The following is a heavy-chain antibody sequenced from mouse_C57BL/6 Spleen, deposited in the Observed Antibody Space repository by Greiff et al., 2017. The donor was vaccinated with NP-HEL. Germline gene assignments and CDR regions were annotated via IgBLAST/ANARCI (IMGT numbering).Heavy chain of an antibody. CDR1: GYTFTDYY. CDR3: ARADYSDDYYGYFDY. J-gene: IGHJ2*01. CDR2: INPNNGGT. Sequence: EVQLQQSGPELVKPGASVKISCKASGYTFTDYYMNWVKQSHGKSLEWIGDINPNNGGTSYNQKFKGKATLTVDKSSSPAYMELRSLTSEDSAVYYCARADYSDDYYGYFDYWGQGTTLTVSS. D-gene: IGHD2-3*01. V-gene: IGHV1-26*01.